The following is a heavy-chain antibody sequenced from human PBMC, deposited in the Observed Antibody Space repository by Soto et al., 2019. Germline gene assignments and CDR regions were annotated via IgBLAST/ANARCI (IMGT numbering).Heavy chain of an antibody. V-gene: IGHV4-30-4*01. CDR3: ARVLYCSGGSCYWFDP. CDR1: GGTISSGDYY. J-gene: IGHJ5*02. CDR2: IYYSGST. Sequence: PSETLSLTCTVSGGTISSGDYYWSWIRQPPGKGLEWIGYIYYSGSTYYNPSLKSRVTISVGTSKNQFSLKLSSVTAADTAVYYCARVLYCSGGSCYWFDPWGQGTLVTVSS. D-gene: IGHD2-15*01.